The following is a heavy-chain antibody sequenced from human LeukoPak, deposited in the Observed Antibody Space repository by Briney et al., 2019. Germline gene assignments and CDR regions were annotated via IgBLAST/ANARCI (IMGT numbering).Heavy chain of an antibody. V-gene: IGHV4-4*02. CDR2: IYYGGST. J-gene: IGHJ4*02. CDR3: ARDDYGGNFDY. CDR1: GFTFTNAW. Sequence: GSLRLSCVVSGFTFTNAWMTWVRQPPGKGLEWIGSIYYGGSTYYNSSLKSRVTISVDISKNQFSLKVSPVTAADTAVYYCARDDYGGNFDYWGQGTLVTVSS. D-gene: IGHD4-23*01.